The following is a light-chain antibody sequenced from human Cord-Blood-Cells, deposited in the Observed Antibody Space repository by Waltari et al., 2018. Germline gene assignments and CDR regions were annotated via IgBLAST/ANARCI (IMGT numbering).Light chain of an antibody. V-gene: IGKV1-39*01. Sequence: DIQMTQSPSSLSASVGDRVTITCLASQSISSYLIWYQQKTGKAPKLLIYAAASLQSGVPSRFSGSGSGTDFTLTISSLQPEDFATYYCRQSYCTPYTFGQGTKREIK. CDR1: QSISSY. CDR2: AAA. J-gene: IGKJ2*01. CDR3: RQSYCTPYT.